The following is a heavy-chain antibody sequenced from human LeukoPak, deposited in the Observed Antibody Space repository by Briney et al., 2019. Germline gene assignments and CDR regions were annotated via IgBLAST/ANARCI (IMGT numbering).Heavy chain of an antibody. J-gene: IGHJ4*02. CDR3: ARGTMATMTD. V-gene: IGHV4-59*01. D-gene: IGHD5-24*01. Sequence: PSETLSLTCTVSGGSISSYYWSWIRQPPGKGLEWIGYIYYSGSTNYNPSLKSRVTISVDTSKNQFSLKLSSVTAADTAVYYCARGTMATMTDWGQGTLVTVSS. CDR2: IYYSGST. CDR1: GGSISSYY.